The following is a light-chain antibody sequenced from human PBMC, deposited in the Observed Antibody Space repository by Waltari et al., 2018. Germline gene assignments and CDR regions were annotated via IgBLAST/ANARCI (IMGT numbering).Light chain of an antibody. V-gene: IGKV1-9*01. Sequence: DIQLTQPPSFLSASVGDRVPITCRASQGINIYLALYQQKPGKAPKLLIYAASTLHSGVPSRFSGSASGTEFTLTISSLQPEDFATYYCQQLNYYPITFGGGTKVEIK. CDR3: QQLNYYPIT. J-gene: IGKJ4*01. CDR2: AAS. CDR1: QGINIY.